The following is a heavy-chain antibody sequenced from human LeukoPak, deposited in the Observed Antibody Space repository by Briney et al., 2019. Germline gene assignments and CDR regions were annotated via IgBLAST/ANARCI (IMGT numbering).Heavy chain of an antibody. CDR3: AKVCTYYDFWSGYPD. J-gene: IGHJ4*02. CDR1: GFTFSSYA. Sequence: PGGSLRLSCAASGFTFSSYAMSWVRQAPGKGLEWVSAISGSGGSTYYADSVKGRFTISRDNSKNTLYLQMNSLRAEDTAVYYCAKVCTYYDFWSGYPDWGQGTLVTVPS. CDR2: ISGSGGST. V-gene: IGHV3-23*01. D-gene: IGHD3-3*01.